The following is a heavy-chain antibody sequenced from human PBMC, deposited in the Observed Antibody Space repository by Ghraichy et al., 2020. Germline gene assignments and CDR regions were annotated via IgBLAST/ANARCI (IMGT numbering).Heavy chain of an antibody. CDR1: GFTFSSYS. D-gene: IGHD1-26*01. J-gene: IGHJ3*02. Sequence: LSLTCAVSGFTFSSYSMNWVRQAPGKGLEWVSSISSSSSYIYYADSLKGRFTISRDNAKNSLYLQMNSLRAEDTAVYYCARDLGAGDDAFDIWGQGTVVTVSS. CDR3: ARDLGAGDDAFDI. CDR2: ISSSSSYI. V-gene: IGHV3-21*01.